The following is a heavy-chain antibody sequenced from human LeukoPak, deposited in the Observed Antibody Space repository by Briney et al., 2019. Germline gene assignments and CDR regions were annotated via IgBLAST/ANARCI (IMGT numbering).Heavy chain of an antibody. Sequence: SETLSLTCTVSSGSISNTLFYWGWIRQPPGKGLEWIGSVYYGAINYSSPSLKSRVAISVATSKNQFSLRLSSVTAADTSVYYRARIPRCGPYWGQGILLSVSS. D-gene: IGHD2-21*01. CDR1: SGSISNTLFY. J-gene: IGHJ4*02. CDR3: ARIPRCGPY. CDR2: VYYGAIN. V-gene: IGHV4-39*07.